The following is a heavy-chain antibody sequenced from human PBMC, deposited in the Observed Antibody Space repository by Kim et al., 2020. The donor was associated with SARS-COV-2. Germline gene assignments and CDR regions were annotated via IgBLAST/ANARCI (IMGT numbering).Heavy chain of an antibody. Sequence: ADSVKGRFTISRDNSKNTLYLQMNSLRAEDTAVYYCARDPGNLGYGMDVWGQGTTVTVSS. J-gene: IGHJ6*02. V-gene: IGHV3-33*01. CDR3: ARDPGNLGYGMDV.